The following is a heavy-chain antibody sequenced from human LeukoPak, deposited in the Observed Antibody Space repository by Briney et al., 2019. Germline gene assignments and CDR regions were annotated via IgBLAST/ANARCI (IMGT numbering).Heavy chain of an antibody. J-gene: IGHJ6*02. CDR1: GGPFSEYY. D-gene: IGHD4-11*01. V-gene: IGHV4-34*01. Sequence: SETLSLTCAVYGGPFSEYYWSWIRQPPGKGLEWIGEINHSGSINYNPSLKSRVTILLDKSKNQFSLKLSSVTAADTAVYYCARGFDYSRYYGMDVWGQGTTVTVSS. CDR2: INHSGSI. CDR3: ARGFDYSRYYGMDV.